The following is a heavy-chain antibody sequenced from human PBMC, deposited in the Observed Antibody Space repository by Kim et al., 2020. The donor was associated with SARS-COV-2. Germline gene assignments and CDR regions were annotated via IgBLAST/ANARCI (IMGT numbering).Heavy chain of an antibody. D-gene: IGHD3-3*01. CDR2: IYSGGST. V-gene: IGHV3-53*01. CDR3: ARDVMYYDFWSGYYTGYYGMDV. J-gene: IGHJ6*02. CDR1: GFTVSSNY. Sequence: GGSLRLSCAASGFTVSSNYMSWVRQAPGKGLEWVSVIYSGGSTYYADSVKGRFTISRDNSKNTLYLQMNSLRAEDTAVYYCARDVMYYDFWSGYYTGYYGMDVGGQGTTVTVSS.